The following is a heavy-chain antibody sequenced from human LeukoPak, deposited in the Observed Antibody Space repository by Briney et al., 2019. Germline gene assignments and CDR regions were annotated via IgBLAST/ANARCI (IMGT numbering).Heavy chain of an antibody. CDR3: ARLDSSGTAAIDY. D-gene: IGHD3-22*01. Sequence: SETLSLTCAVYGGSFSGDYYWSWIRQPPGKGLEWIGYIYYSGSTYYNPSLKSRVTISVDTSKNQFSLKLSSVTAADTAVYYCARLDSSGTAAIDYWGQGTLVTVSS. V-gene: IGHV4-30-4*08. CDR2: IYYSGST. J-gene: IGHJ4*02. CDR1: GGSFSGDYY.